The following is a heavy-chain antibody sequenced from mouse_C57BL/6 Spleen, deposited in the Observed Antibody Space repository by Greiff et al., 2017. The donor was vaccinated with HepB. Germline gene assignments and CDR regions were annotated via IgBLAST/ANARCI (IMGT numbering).Heavy chain of an antibody. CDR1: GYTFTSYW. CDR3: ARKVGVYDYDGYWYFDV. J-gene: IGHJ1*03. D-gene: IGHD2-4*01. CDR2: IHPNSGST. V-gene: IGHV1-64*01. Sequence: VQLQQPGAELVKPGASVKLSCKASGYTFTSYWMHWVKQRPGQGLEWIGMIHPNSGSTNYNEKFKSKATLTVDKSSSTAYMQLSSLTSEDSAVYYCARKVGVYDYDGYWYFDVWGTGATVTVSS.